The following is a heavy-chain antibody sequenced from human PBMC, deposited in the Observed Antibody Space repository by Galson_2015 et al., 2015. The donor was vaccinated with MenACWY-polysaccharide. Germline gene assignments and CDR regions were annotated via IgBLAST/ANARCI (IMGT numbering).Heavy chain of an antibody. J-gene: IGHJ4*02. Sequence: LRLACAAAGVTFSSYWIHWVRHVPGKGRVWVTRISSDGGSTSYADSVKGRFTISTDNAKNTLHLQMNSPRVEDTAVYYCARVQGGYSNDWHHPYYFDYWGQGTLVTVSS. D-gene: IGHD6-13*01. CDR1: GVTFSSYW. CDR2: ISSDGGST. V-gene: IGHV3-74*01. CDR3: ARVQGGYSNDWHHPYYFDY.